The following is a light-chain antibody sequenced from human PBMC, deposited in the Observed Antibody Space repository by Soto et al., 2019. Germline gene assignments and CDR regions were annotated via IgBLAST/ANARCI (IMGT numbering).Light chain of an antibody. CDR3: CSYAGSYTHV. CDR1: SSVVGGYNY. J-gene: IGLJ1*01. Sequence: QSVLTQPRSVSGSPGQSVTICCTGTSSVVGGYNYVSWYQQHPGKAPKLMIYDVSKRPSGVPDRFSGSKSGNTASLTISGLQAEDEADYYCCSYAGSYTHVFGTGTKVTVL. CDR2: DVS. V-gene: IGLV2-11*01.